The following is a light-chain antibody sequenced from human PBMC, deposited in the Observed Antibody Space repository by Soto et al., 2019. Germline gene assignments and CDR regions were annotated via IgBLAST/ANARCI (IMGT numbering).Light chain of an antibody. J-gene: IGKJ5*01. Sequence: IQLTQSPYSLSAAVEDRVTITCPASQGISSYLAWYQQKPGKAPKVLIYAASTLQGGVPSRFSGSGYGTDSNLTINSLQTEDLATYYCQQLNSYPITFGQGTRLEIK. CDR1: QGISSY. CDR3: QQLNSYPIT. CDR2: AAS. V-gene: IGKV1-9*01.